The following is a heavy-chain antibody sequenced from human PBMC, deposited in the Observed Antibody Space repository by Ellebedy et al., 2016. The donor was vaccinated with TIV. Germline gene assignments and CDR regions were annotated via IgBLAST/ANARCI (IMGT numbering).Heavy chain of an antibody. Sequence: AASVKVSCKASGYTFTSYYIHWVRQAPGQGLEWMGIINPSGGRTNYAQKFQGRVTMTRDTSTTTVYMEVSSLRSEDTATYYCAREREQWLPDYVNYGMDVWGQGTTVTVSS. CDR1: GYTFTSYY. J-gene: IGHJ6*02. CDR2: INPSGGRT. CDR3: AREREQWLPDYVNYGMDV. D-gene: IGHD6-19*01. V-gene: IGHV1-46*01.